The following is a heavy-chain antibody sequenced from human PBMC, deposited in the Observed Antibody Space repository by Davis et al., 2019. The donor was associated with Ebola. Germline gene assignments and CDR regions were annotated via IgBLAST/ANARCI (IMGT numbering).Heavy chain of an antibody. D-gene: IGHD3-22*01. Sequence: ASVKVSCKASGYTFTSYGISWVRQAPGQGLEWMGIINPSGGSTSYAQKFQGRVTMTRDTSTSTVYMELSSLRSEDTAVYYCARDGYYYDSSGYYRNFDYWGQGTLVTVSS. CDR3: ARDGYYYDSSGYYRNFDY. V-gene: IGHV1-46*01. CDR1: GYTFTSYG. J-gene: IGHJ4*02. CDR2: INPSGGST.